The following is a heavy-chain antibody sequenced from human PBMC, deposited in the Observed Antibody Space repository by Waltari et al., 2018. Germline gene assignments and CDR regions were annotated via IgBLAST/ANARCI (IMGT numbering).Heavy chain of an antibody. CDR3: ARQSFGAVADY. D-gene: IGHD3-16*01. J-gene: IGHJ4*02. V-gene: IGHV4-34*01. Sequence: QVQLQQWGAGLLKPSETLSLTCAVYGGSFSGYYWSWIRQPPGKGLEWIGEINHSGSTTDNPSLKSRVTISVDTSKNQFSLKLSSVTAADTAVYYCARQSFGAVADYWGQGTLVTVSS. CDR1: GGSFSGYY. CDR2: INHSGST.